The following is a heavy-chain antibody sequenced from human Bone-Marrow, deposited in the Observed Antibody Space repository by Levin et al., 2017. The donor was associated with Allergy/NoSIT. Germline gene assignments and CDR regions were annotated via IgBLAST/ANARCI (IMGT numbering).Heavy chain of an antibody. Sequence: GESLKISCATSGFTFTTYAIHWVRQAPGKGLEWVAVIWYDGSNEYYADSVRGRFTISRDNSKNTLYLQMNSLRAEDTAVYYRARDSVQVVEQEPDDDNQPALRRDGWGQRTTVIVSS. J-gene: IGHJ6*02. CDR3: ARDSVQVVEQEPDDDNQPALRRDG. CDR2: IWYDGSNE. CDR1: GFTFTTYA. D-gene: IGHD3-22*01. V-gene: IGHV3-33*01.